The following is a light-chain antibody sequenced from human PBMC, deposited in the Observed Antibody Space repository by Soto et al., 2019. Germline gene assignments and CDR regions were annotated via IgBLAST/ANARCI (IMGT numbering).Light chain of an antibody. Sequence: IVMTQSPLAPPVTPGEPASISCRSSQSLLHTNGYNYLDWYLQKPGQSPQILIFLGSDRASGVPDRFSGSGSGTDFTLKISRVEAEDVGVYYCMQTLQSPLTFGGGTKVDIK. CDR1: QSLLHTNGYNY. V-gene: IGKV2-28*01. CDR2: LGS. CDR3: MQTLQSPLT. J-gene: IGKJ4*01.